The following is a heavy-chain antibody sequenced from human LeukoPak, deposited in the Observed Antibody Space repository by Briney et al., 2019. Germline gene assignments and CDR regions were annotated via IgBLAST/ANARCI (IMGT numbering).Heavy chain of an antibody. CDR1: GYTLTELS. V-gene: IGHV1-24*01. D-gene: IGHD3-10*01. Sequence: GASVKVSCKVSGYTLTELSMHWVRQAPGKGLEWMGGFDPEDGETIYAQKFQGRVTMTEDASTDTAYMELSSLRSEDTAVYYCATASMVRGVMGWGAFDIWGQGTMVTVSS. CDR3: ATASMVRGVMGWGAFDI. CDR2: FDPEDGET. J-gene: IGHJ3*02.